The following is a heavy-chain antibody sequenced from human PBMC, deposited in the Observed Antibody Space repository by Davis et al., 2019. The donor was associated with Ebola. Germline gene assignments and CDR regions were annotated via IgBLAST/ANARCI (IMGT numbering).Heavy chain of an antibody. CDR3: VRSTDDVILIKYFDS. CDR1: GASINSPSHY. CDR2: IFHSGST. Sequence: MPSETLSLTCSVSGASINSPSHYWGWIRQSPGRGMEWLGSIFHSGSTFYHPSLTDRVAISVDTTRSQFSLELYSVTATDTAVYYCVRSTDDVILIKYFDSWGRGRQVTVST. V-gene: IGHV4-39*01. D-gene: IGHD5/OR15-5a*01. J-gene: IGHJ4*02.